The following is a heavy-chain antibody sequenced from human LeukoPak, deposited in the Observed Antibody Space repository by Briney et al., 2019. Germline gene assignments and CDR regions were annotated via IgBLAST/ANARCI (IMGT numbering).Heavy chain of an antibody. V-gene: IGHV4-59*01. CDR3: ARAPDGSSFDY. CDR2: IYYSGST. J-gene: IGHJ4*02. D-gene: IGHD5-18*01. CDR1: GGSISSYY. Sequence: SETLSLTCTVSGGSISSYYWSWIRQPPGKGLKWIGYIYYSGSTNYSPSLKSRVTISVDTSKNQFSLKLSSVTAADTAVYYCARAPDGSSFDYWGQGTLVTVSS.